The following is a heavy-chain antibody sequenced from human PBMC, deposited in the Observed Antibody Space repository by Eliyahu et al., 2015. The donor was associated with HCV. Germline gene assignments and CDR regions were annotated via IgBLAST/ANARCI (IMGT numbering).Heavy chain of an antibody. CDR2: ISSSSSYI. Sequence: EVQLVESGGGLVKPGGSLRLSCAASGFTFSSYSMNWVRQAPGKGLEWVSSISSSSSYIYYADSVKGRFTISRDNAKNSLYLQMNSLRAEDTAVYYCATTREIAVAGTGFYYYYGMDVWGQGTTVTVSS. CDR1: GFTFSSYS. D-gene: IGHD6-19*01. V-gene: IGHV3-21*01. CDR3: ATTREIAVAGTGFYYYYGMDV. J-gene: IGHJ6*02.